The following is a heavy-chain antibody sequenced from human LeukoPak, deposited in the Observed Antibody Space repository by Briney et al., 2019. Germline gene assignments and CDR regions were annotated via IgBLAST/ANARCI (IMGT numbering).Heavy chain of an antibody. Sequence: GGSLRLSCADPGVTFSSYAMHWGRQAPGKGLEWVAVISYDGSNKYYADSVKGRFTISRDNSKNTLYLQMNSLRAEDTAVYYCARGRFVYCRGGRCYYRFDYWGQGTLVTVSS. D-gene: IGHD2-15*01. V-gene: IGHV3-30-3*01. J-gene: IGHJ4*02. CDR2: ISYDGSNK. CDR1: GVTFSSYA. CDR3: ARGRFVYCRGGRCYYRFDY.